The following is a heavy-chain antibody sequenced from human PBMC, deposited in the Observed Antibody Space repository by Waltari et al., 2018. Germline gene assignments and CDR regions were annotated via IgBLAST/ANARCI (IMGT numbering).Heavy chain of an antibody. Sequence: EEQLVESGGGLVKPGGSLRLSCAGSGFTFSNYNMNWVRQAPGKGLQCVLSISTTSTYTHYADSVKGRINISRDNAKYSLFLQMNSLTTDDTAVYYCATGGWGFYFDYWGQGTLLTVSS. V-gene: IGHV3-21*01. CDR1: GFTFSNYN. D-gene: IGHD7-27*01. CDR2: ISTTSTYT. CDR3: ATGGWGFYFDY. J-gene: IGHJ4*02.